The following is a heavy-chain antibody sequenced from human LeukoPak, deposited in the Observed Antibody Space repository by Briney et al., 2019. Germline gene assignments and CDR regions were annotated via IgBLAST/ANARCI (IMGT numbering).Heavy chain of an antibody. CDR2: INHSGST. J-gene: IGHJ4*02. D-gene: IGHD3-16*01. V-gene: IGHV4-34*01. CDR1: GGSFSGYY. Sequence: SETLSLTCAVYGGSFSGYYWSWIRQPPGKGLEWIGEINHSGSTNYNPSLKSRVTISVDTSKNQFSLKLSSVTAADTAVYYCARQSGGVPQFDYWGQGTLVTVSS. CDR3: ARQSGGVPQFDY.